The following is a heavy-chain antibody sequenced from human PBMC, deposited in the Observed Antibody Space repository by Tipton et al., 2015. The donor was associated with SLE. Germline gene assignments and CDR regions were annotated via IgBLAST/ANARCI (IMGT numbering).Heavy chain of an antibody. CDR3: ARDDSFRHYYHGTDV. CDR1: GFTFTDSY. CDR2: INTISTSK. V-gene: IGHV3-11*01. J-gene: IGHJ6*02. Sequence: GSLRLSCAASGFTFTDSYMTWIRQAPGKGLEWVSYINTISTSKYYAGSVKGRFTISRDNAKNSLYLQMNSLRAEDTAVYYCARDDSFRHYYHGTDVWGQGTTVTVSS. D-gene: IGHD2-21*01.